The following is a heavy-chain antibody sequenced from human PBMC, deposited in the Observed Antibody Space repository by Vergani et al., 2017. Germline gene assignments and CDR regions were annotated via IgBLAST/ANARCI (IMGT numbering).Heavy chain of an antibody. Sequence: QVQLVQSGAEVKKPGASVKVSCKASGYTFTSYYMHWVRQAPGQGLEWMGIINPSGGSTSYAQKFQGRVTMTRDTSTSTVYMELSSLRSEDTAVYYCAYGGGLTMVRGLNAFDIWGQGTMVTVSS. V-gene: IGHV1-46*03. D-gene: IGHD3-10*01. CDR2: INPSGGST. J-gene: IGHJ3*02. CDR3: AYGGGLTMVRGLNAFDI. CDR1: GYTFTSYY.